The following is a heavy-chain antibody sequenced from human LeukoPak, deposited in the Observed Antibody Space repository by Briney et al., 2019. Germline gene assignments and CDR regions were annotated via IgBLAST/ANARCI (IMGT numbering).Heavy chain of an antibody. CDR2: IYYSGST. V-gene: IGHV4-59*01. Sequence: SETLSLTCTVSGGSISSYYWSWIRQPPGKGLEWIGYIYYSGSTNYNPSLKSRVTISVDTSKNQFSLKLSSVTAADTAVYYCARHAPPPRSNYDFWSGSTYYFDYWGQGTLVTVSS. D-gene: IGHD3-3*01. CDR1: GGSISSYY. CDR3: ARHAPPPRSNYDFWSGSTYYFDY. J-gene: IGHJ4*02.